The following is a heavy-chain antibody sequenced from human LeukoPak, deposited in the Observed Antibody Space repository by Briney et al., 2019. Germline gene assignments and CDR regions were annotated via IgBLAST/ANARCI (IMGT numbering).Heavy chain of an antibody. CDR1: GGSISSVGYY. CDR3: ARGQGSVDTAMAAVRFDY. Sequence: SETLSLTCTVSGGSISSVGYYWHWIRQHPGRGLEWIGYIYYSGSTYSNPPLRGRVTISIDTSKNQFSLKLSSVTVADTAVYYCARGQGSVDTAMAAVRFDYWGQGTLVTVSS. J-gene: IGHJ4*02. CDR2: IYYSGST. D-gene: IGHD5-18*01. V-gene: IGHV4-31*03.